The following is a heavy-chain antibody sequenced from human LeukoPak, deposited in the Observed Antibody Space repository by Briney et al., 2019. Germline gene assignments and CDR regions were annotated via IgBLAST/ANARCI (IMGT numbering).Heavy chain of an antibody. CDR2: ISGSGGST. CDR3: AKDRYGDYFFDY. V-gene: IGHV3-23*01. CDR1: GFTFSSYA. Sequence: GGSLRLSCAASGFTFSSYAMSWVRQAPGKGLEWVSAISGSGGSTYYADSVKGRFTISRDNPKNTLYLQMNSLRAEDTAVYYCAKDRYGDYFFDYWGQGTLVTVSS. J-gene: IGHJ4*02. D-gene: IGHD4-17*01.